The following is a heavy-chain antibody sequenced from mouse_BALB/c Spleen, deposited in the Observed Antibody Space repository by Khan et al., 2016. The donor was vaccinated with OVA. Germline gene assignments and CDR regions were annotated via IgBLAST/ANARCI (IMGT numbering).Heavy chain of an antibody. V-gene: IGHV2-6-1*01. Sequence: VKLLESGPGLVAPSQSLSITCTISGFSLTNYGVHWVRQPPGKGLEWLVVIWSDGSTTYNSALQSRLTISKDNSKNQVFLKMNSLQTDDTAVYFCARQPYYHYNIMDYWGQGTSVTVSS. CDR1: GFSLTNYG. CDR3: ARQPYYHYNIMDY. CDR2: IWSDGST. J-gene: IGHJ4*01. D-gene: IGHD2-10*01.